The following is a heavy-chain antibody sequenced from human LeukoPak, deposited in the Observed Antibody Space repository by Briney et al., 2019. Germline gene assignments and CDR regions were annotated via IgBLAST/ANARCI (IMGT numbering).Heavy chain of an antibody. CDR2: IYYSGST. D-gene: IGHD6-19*01. CDR1: GGSISSYY. CDR3: ARGDGYSSGWADY. V-gene: IGHV4-59*01. J-gene: IGHJ4*02. Sequence: SETLSLTCTVSGGSISSYYWSWIRRPPGKGLEWIGYIYYSGSTNYNPSLKSRVTISVNTSKNQFSLKLSSVTAADTAVYYCARGDGYSSGWADYWGQGTLVTVSS.